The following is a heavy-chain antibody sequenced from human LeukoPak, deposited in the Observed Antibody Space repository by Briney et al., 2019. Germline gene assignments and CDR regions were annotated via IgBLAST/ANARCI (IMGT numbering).Heavy chain of an antibody. D-gene: IGHD1-14*01. V-gene: IGHV4-30-2*02. Sequence: PSETLSLTCTVSGGSISSGGYYWSWIRQPPGKGLEWIGYIYHSGSTYYNPSLKSRVTISVDRSKNQFSLKLSSVTAADTAVYYCARTGAAHYYYYGMDVWGQGTTVTVSS. CDR2: IYHSGST. CDR1: GGSISSGGYY. J-gene: IGHJ6*02. CDR3: ARTGAAHYYYYGMDV.